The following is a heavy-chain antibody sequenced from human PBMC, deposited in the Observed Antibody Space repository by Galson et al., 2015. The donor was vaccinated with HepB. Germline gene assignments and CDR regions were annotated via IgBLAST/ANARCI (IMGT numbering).Heavy chain of an antibody. J-gene: IGHJ4*02. V-gene: IGHV3-33*01. Sequence: SLRLSCATSGFTFTKYGMHWVRQAPGKGLEWVALIWSDESDKNYADSVKGRFTISRDNSKNTVSLQMDSLRAEDTAVYYCARDRTYCGSPSCSRMGPNYWGQGTLVIVSS. CDR3: ARDRTYCGSPSCSRMGPNY. CDR1: GFTFTKYG. D-gene: IGHD2-2*01. CDR2: IWSDESDK.